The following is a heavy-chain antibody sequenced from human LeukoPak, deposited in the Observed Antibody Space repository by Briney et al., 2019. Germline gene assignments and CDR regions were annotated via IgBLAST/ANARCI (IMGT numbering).Heavy chain of an antibody. J-gene: IGHJ4*02. CDR1: GLTFSNAW. V-gene: IGHV3-15*01. CDR3: TTERQGGLDY. CDR2: IKIKTDGGTT. Sequence: GGSLRLSCAASGLTFSNAWMTWVRQAPGKGLEWVGRIKIKTDGGTTVYAAPVKGRFTISRDDSKNTLYLQINSLKTEDTAVYYCTTERQGGLDYWGQGTLVTVSS.